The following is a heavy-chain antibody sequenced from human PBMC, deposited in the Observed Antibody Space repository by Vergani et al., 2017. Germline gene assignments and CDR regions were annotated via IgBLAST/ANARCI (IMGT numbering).Heavy chain of an antibody. Sequence: QVQLVQSGAEVKKPGASVKVSCKASGYTFTSYGISWVRQAPGQGLEWMGWISAYNGNTNYAPKLQGRVTMTTYTSTSTAYMELRSLRSDDTAVYYCARDPDIVVVPAAPSYYYYYGMDVWGQGTTVTVSS. CDR3: ARDPDIVVVPAAPSYYYYYGMDV. D-gene: IGHD2-2*01. CDR2: ISAYNGNT. J-gene: IGHJ6*02. CDR1: GYTFTSYG. V-gene: IGHV1-18*04.